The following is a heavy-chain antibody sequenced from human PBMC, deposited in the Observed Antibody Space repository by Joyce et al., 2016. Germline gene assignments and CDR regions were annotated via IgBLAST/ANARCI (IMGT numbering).Heavy chain of an antibody. CDR3: AHRPNSGYDPSAFDF. V-gene: IGHV2-5*02. Sequence: QITLKESGPTLVKPTQTLTLTCAFSGFSLSTRGVGVGWSRQPPGKALEWSALIYWDDDKRYSPSLKSRLTSTKDTSRNQVVLTMTNMDPVDTATYYCAHRPNSGYDPSAFDFWGQGTLVTVSS. D-gene: IGHD5-12*01. CDR2: IYWDDDK. CDR1: GFSLSTRGVG. J-gene: IGHJ4*02.